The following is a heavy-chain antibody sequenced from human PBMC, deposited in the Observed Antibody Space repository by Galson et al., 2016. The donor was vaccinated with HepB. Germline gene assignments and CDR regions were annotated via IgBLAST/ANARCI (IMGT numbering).Heavy chain of an antibody. CDR3: ARGGNWVFDD. CDR2: IHHSGST. CDR1: GGSFSDDTW. D-gene: IGHD1-1*01. V-gene: IGHV4-4*02. Sequence: SETLSLTCAVSGGSFSDDTWWTWVRQPPGKGLEWIGEIHHSGSTNYNPSLKSRVTISVDRSKHQFSLKPSYVTAADTALYYCARGGNWVFDDWGQGTLVTVSS. J-gene: IGHJ4*02.